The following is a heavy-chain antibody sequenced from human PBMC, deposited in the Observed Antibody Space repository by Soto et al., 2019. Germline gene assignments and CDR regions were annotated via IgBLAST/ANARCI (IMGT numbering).Heavy chain of an antibody. D-gene: IGHD3-10*01. V-gene: IGHV3-23*01. CDR2: ISGSGGST. Sequence: GGSLRLSCAASGFTFSSYAMSWVRQAPGKGLEWVSAISGSGGSTYYADSVKGRFTISRDNSKNTLYLQMNSLRAEDTAVYYCAKSPKILRITMVRGVTCFDYWGQGTLVTVSS. CDR1: GFTFSSYA. J-gene: IGHJ4*02. CDR3: AKSPKILRITMVRGVTCFDY.